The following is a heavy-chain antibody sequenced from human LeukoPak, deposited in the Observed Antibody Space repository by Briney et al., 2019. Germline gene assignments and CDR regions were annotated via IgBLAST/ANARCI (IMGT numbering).Heavy chain of an antibody. V-gene: IGHV3-30*18. CDR1: GFTFSSYG. CDR2: ISYDGSNK. Sequence: PGGSLRLSCAASGFTFSSYGMHWVRQAPGKGLEWVAVISYDGSNKYYADSVKGRFTISRDNSKNTLYLQMNSLRAEDTAVYYCAKLGPLRGYSGYYFDYWGRGTLVTVSS. CDR3: AKLGPLRGYSGYYFDY. D-gene: IGHD5-12*01. J-gene: IGHJ4*02.